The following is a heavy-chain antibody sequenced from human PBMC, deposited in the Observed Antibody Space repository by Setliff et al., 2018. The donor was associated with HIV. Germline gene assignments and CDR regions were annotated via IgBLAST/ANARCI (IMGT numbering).Heavy chain of an antibody. Sequence: SETLSLTCTVSGGSISSYCWSWIRQSAGKGLEWIGRICSSTTTNYNPSLKSRVTMSMDPSKNQFSLKLKSVTAADTAVYYCARAGRHDNTVYFDLWGPGTMVTVS. CDR3: ARAGRHDNTVYFDL. CDR1: GGSISSYC. CDR2: ICSSTTT. J-gene: IGHJ3*01. V-gene: IGHV4-4*07. D-gene: IGHD3-10*01.